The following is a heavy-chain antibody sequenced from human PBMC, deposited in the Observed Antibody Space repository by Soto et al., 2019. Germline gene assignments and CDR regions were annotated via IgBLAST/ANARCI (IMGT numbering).Heavy chain of an antibody. CDR3: TTDTYYYDSSGFDY. CDR1: GFSLSSAW. V-gene: IGHV3-15*07. J-gene: IGHJ4*02. D-gene: IGHD3-22*01. CDR2: VRSDRTT. Sequence: GGSLRLSCVASGFSLSSAWVNWVRQAPGKGLERVGRVRSDRTTDYATPLKGRFTISRDDSKNTLYLQMNSLKTEDTAVYYCTTDTYYYDSSGFDYWGQGTLVTVSS.